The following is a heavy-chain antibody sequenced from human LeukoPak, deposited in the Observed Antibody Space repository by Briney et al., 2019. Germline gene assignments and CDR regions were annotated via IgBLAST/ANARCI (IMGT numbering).Heavy chain of an antibody. CDR2: INPNSGGT. J-gene: IGHJ3*02. Sequence: ASVKVSCKASGYTFTGYYMHWVRQAPGQGLEWMGRINPNSGGTNYAQKFQGRVTMTRDTSTSTAYMELSRLRSDDTAVYYCARAFQDIVVVVAATFAFDIWGQGTMVTVSS. D-gene: IGHD2-15*01. V-gene: IGHV1-2*06. CDR3: ARAFQDIVVVVAATFAFDI. CDR1: GYTFTGYY.